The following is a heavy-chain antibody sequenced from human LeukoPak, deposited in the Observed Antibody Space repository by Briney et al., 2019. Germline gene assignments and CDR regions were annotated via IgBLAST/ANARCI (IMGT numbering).Heavy chain of an antibody. Sequence: SETLSLTCTVSGGSISSYYWSWIRQPAGKGLEWIGRIYTSGSTNYNPSLKSRVTMSVDTSKNQFSLKLSSVTAADTAVYYCASTYYGSGSHILGYWGQGTLVTVSS. J-gene: IGHJ4*02. CDR2: IYTSGST. CDR3: ASTYYGSGSHILGY. V-gene: IGHV4-4*07. D-gene: IGHD3-10*01. CDR1: GGSISSYY.